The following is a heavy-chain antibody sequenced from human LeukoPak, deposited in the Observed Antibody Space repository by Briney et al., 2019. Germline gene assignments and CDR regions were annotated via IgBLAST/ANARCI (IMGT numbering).Heavy chain of an antibody. D-gene: IGHD2-15*01. CDR2: ISAYNGNT. V-gene: IGHV1-18*01. CDR3: ARSEGPAYCSGGTCYQTPAEYFQH. J-gene: IGHJ1*01. Sequence: ASVKVSCKASGYTFTSYGISWVRQAPGQGHEWMGWISAYNGNTNYAQKLQGRVTMTTDTSTSTAYMELRSLRSDDTAVYYCARSEGPAYCSGGTCYQTPAEYFQHWGQGTLVTVSS. CDR1: GYTFTSYG.